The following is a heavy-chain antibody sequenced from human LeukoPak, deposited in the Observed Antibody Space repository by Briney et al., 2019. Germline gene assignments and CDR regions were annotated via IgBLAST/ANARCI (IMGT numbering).Heavy chain of an antibody. CDR1: GFTFDNYA. Sequence: AGGSLRLSCAASGFTFDNYAMHWVRQAPGEGLGWVSGIAWNSGNTGFPDSVEGRFPISRDNAENSLYLQMNSLTTEGTACYFFAKDMNTYGSGSAYNPWGPFDSWGEGNLVSASS. D-gene: IGHD3-10*01. V-gene: IGHV3-9*01. CDR2: IAWNSGNT. CDR3: AKDMNTYGSGSAYNPWGPFDS. J-gene: IGHJ5*01.